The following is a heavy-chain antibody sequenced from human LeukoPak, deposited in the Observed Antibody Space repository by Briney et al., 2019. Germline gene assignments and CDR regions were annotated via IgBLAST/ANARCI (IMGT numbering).Heavy chain of an antibody. CDR2: ISGSGGST. CDR3: AKRDSDYDFWSGYSPPDY. Sequence: GSLRLSCAASGFTFSSYALSWVRPAPGKGLEWASAISGSGGSTYYADSVKGRFTISRDNSKNTLYLQMNSLRAEDTAVYYCAKRDSDYDFWSGYSPPDYWGQGTLVTVSS. J-gene: IGHJ4*02. D-gene: IGHD3-3*01. V-gene: IGHV3-23*01. CDR1: GFTFSSYA.